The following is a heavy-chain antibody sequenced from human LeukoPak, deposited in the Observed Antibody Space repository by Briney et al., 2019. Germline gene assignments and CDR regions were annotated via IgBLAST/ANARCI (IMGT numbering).Heavy chain of an antibody. V-gene: IGHV3-74*01. J-gene: IGHJ4*02. CDR3: ASTFGGLSHFDY. CDR1: GFTFSSYW. CDR2: INSDGSST. Sequence: GGSLRLSCAASGFTFSSYWMHWVRQAPGKGLVWVSRINSDGSSTSYADSVKGRFTISRDNAKNTLYLQMNSLRAEDTAVYYCASTFGGLSHFDYWGQGTLVTVSS. D-gene: IGHD3-16*01.